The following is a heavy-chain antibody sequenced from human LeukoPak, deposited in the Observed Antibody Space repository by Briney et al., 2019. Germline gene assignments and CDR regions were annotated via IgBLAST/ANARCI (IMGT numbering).Heavy chain of an antibody. V-gene: IGHV3-23*01. D-gene: IGHD2-15*01. Sequence: GGALRLSCGASGLTFSSYAMRWGRQAPGKGLEWGSAISGSGGSTYYADSVKGRFTISRDNSKNTLYLQMNSLRAEDTAVYYCAKIRIGPYYYYGMDVWGQGTTVTVSS. CDR3: AKIRIGPYYYYGMDV. J-gene: IGHJ6*02. CDR1: GLTFSSYA. CDR2: ISGSGGST.